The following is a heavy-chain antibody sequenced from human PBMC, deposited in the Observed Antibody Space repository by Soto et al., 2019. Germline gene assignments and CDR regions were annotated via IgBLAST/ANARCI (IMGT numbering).Heavy chain of an antibody. CDR2: INPNSGGT. CDR3: ARGPPYYDILTGYYGPYYYYYGMDV. CDR1: GYTFSGYY. D-gene: IGHD3-9*01. V-gene: IGHV1-2*04. J-gene: IGHJ6*02. Sequence: ASVKVSCKASGYTFSGYYMHWVRQAPGQGLEWMGWINPNSGGTNYAQKFQGWVTMTRDTSISTAYMELSRLRSDDTAVYYCARGPPYYDILTGYYGPYYYYYGMDVWGQGTRSPSP.